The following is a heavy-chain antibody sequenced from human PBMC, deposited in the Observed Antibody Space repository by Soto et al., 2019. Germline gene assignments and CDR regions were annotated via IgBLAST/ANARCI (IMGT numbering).Heavy chain of an antibody. CDR1: GFTFSSYA. D-gene: IGHD6-13*01. CDR3: AREAGY. V-gene: IGHV3-30-3*01. J-gene: IGHJ4*02. CDR2: ISYDGSNK. Sequence: HPGGSLRLSCAASGFTFSSYAMHWVRQAPGKGLEWVAVISYDGSNKYYADSVKGRFTISRDNSKNTLYLQMNSLRAEDTAVYYCAREAGYWGQGTLVTVSS.